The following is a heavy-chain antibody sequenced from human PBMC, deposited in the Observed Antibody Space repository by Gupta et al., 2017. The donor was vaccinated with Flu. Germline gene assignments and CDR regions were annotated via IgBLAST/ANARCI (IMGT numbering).Heavy chain of an antibody. CDR1: GYTFTRNA. CDR3: AREVTAPQPTERLLPHY. Sequence: QVQLVQSGSELKKPGASVKSSCKASGYTFTRNAIGWVRQAPGQRPEWMGWINTDTGNPRYAQGFTGRFVFSLDTSVSTAYLQINSLKAEDTAVYYCAREVTAPQPTERLLPHYWGQGALVTVSS. J-gene: IGHJ4*02. D-gene: IGHD2-15*01. CDR2: INTDTGNP. V-gene: IGHV7-4-1*02.